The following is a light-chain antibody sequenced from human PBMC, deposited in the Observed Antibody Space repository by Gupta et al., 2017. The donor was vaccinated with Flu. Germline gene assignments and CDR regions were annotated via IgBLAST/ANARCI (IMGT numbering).Light chain of an antibody. CDR3: QQLYNYPPVT. CDR1: QGISSY. V-gene: IGKV1-9*01. Sequence: DIQLTQSPSFLSASVGDRVTITCRASQGISSYLAWYQQKPGKAPKLLIYAASTLQSEVPSRFSGSGSGTEFTPTISSLQPEDFATYYCQQLYNYPPVTFGPGTKVDIK. J-gene: IGKJ3*01. CDR2: AAS.